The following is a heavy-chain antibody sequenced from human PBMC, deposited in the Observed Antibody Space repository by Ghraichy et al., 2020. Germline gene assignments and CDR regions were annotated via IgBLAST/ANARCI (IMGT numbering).Heavy chain of an antibody. CDR2: INPDSGAT. CDR1: GYTLTDYY. CDR3: ARGGAVAATGYFYYYGMGV. J-gene: IGHJ6*02. Sequence: ASVKVSCKASGYTLTDYYIHWVRQAPGQGLEWLGWINPDSGATNYAQKFQGRVTMTRDTSISTAYMEMRSLTSDDTAVYYCARGGAVAATGYFYYYGMGVWGQGATITVSS. V-gene: IGHV1-2*02. D-gene: IGHD6-19*01.